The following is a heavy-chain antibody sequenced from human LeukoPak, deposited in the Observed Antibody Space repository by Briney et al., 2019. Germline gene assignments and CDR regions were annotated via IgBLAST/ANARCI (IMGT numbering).Heavy chain of an antibody. V-gene: IGHV3-30*02. CDR2: IRYDGSNK. D-gene: IGHD1-26*01. CDR1: GFTFSSYG. Sequence: GGSLRLSCAASGFTFSSYGMHWVRQAPGKGLEWVAFIRYDGSNKYYADSVKGRFTISRDNSKNTLYLQMNSLRAEDTAVYYCAKDLFNSVGATYMDAWGKGTTVTVSS. J-gene: IGHJ6*03. CDR3: AKDLFNSVGATYMDA.